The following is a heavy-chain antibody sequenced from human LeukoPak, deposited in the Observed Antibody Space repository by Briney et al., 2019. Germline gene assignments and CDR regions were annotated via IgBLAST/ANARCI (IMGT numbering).Heavy chain of an antibody. Sequence: GGSLRLSCAASGFTFKTYTMHWVRQAPGMGLEWVSSISSSSSYIFYADSVKGRFTISRDNAQNSLYLQMNSLRAEDTAIYYCVRDRGTYRPIDYWGQGTLVTVSS. D-gene: IGHD1-26*01. V-gene: IGHV3-21*04. CDR3: VRDRGTYRPIDY. CDR1: GFTFKTYT. J-gene: IGHJ4*02. CDR2: ISSSSSYI.